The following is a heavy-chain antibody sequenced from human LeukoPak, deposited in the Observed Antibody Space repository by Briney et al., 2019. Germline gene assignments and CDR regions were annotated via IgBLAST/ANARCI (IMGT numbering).Heavy chain of an antibody. CDR3: GKSDIILVYQPGSWSDP. Sequence: PGGSLRLPCAASGFTFSTYGMTWVRQAPGKGLEWVSAISGSGGSTYYADSVKGRFTISRDNSKNTLFLQMNSLRAEDTAVYYCGKSDIILVYQPGSWSDPWGQGTLVTVSS. CDR2: ISGSGGST. D-gene: IGHD2-8*01. J-gene: IGHJ5*02. CDR1: GFTFSTYG. V-gene: IGHV3-23*01.